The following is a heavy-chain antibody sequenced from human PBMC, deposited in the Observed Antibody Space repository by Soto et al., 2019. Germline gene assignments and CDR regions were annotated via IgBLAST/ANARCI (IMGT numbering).Heavy chain of an antibody. J-gene: IGHJ5*02. D-gene: IGHD6-6*01. CDR3: ARAKGIAARPINWFDP. CDR1: GGSFSGYY. CDR2: INHSGST. V-gene: IGHV4-34*01. Sequence: PSETLSLTCAVYGGSFSGYYWSWIRHPPGKGLEWIGEINHSGSTNYNPSLKSRVTISADTSKNQFSLKLSSVTAADTAVYYCARAKGIAARPINWFDPWGEGTLVTVSS.